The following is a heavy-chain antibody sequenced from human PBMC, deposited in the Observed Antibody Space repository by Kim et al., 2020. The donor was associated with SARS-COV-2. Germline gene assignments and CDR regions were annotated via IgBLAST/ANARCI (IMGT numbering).Heavy chain of an antibody. J-gene: IGHJ5*02. CDR3: AKGGGNWFDP. D-gene: IGHD3-16*01. CDR2: T. V-gene: IGHV3-23*05. Sequence: TYYVDSEKGRFTSARDNSKNMAFLQMNGLRADDTAIYFCAKGGGNWFDPWGQGTLVTVSS.